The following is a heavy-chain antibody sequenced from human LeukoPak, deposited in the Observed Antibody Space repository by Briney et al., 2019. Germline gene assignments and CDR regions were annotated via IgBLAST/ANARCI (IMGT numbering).Heavy chain of an antibody. Sequence: ASVKVSCKASGYTFTGYYMHWVRQAPGQGLEWMGWINPNSGGTNYAQKFQGRVTMARDTSISTAYMELSRLRSDDTAVYYCARGLSYRSSTSCLNWFDPWGQGTLVTVSS. CDR3: ARGLSYRSSTSCLNWFDP. V-gene: IGHV1-2*02. CDR2: INPNSGGT. J-gene: IGHJ5*02. CDR1: GYTFTGYY. D-gene: IGHD2-2*01.